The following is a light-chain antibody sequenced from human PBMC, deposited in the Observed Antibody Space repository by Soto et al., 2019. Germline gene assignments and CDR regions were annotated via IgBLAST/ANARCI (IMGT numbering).Light chain of an antibody. Sequence: SYELTQPPSVSVAPGKTARISCGGNNIGSKSVHWYQQKPGQAPVLVIYYDSDRPSGIPERFSSSNSGNTATLTISRVEAGDEADYYCQVWDSSSDHPYVFGTGTKLTVL. CDR1: NIGSKS. V-gene: IGLV3-21*04. CDR3: QVWDSSSDHPYV. J-gene: IGLJ1*01. CDR2: YDS.